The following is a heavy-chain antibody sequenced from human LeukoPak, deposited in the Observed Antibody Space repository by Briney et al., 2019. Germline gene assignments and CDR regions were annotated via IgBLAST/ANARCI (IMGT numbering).Heavy chain of an antibody. D-gene: IGHD4-11*01. V-gene: IGHV5-51*01. CDR3: ARHSNSNLDAFDI. J-gene: IGHJ3*02. Sequence: GESLKISCKGSGYSFNSYWIGWVRQMPGKGLEWMGFIYPSDSDTRYSPSFQGQVTISADKSISTAYLQWSSLKASDTAMYYCARHSNSNLDAFDIWGQGTMVTVSS. CDR1: GYSFNSYW. CDR2: IYPSDSDT.